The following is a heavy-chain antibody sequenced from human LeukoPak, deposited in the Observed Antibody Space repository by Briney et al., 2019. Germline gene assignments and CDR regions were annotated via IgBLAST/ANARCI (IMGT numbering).Heavy chain of an antibody. CDR3: ARLDSAGYSSGWYGMDV. CDR2: IYPGDSDT. J-gene: IGHJ6*02. V-gene: IGHV5-51*01. D-gene: IGHD6-19*01. CDR1: GYTFDTYW. Sequence: GESLKISCKGSGYTFDTYWIGWVRQMPGKGLEWMGIIYPGDSDTRYSPSFQGQVTISADKSISTAYLQWSSLKASDTAMYYCARLDSAGYSSGWYGMDVWGQGTTVTVSS.